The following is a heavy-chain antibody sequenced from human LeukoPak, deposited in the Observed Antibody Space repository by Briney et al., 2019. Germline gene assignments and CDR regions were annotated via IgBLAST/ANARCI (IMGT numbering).Heavy chain of an antibody. D-gene: IGHD6-19*01. CDR3: ARYSSGLEAFDI. V-gene: IGHV3-53*01. CDR1: GLTVSGLY. Sequence: YPGGSLRLSCATPGLTVSGLYMSWVRQAPGKGLEWVSLIYSGGSTSYADSVRGRFTISRDNSKNTLYLQMNSLRVEDTALYYCARYSSGLEAFDIWGQGTLVTVSS. J-gene: IGHJ3*02. CDR2: IYSGGST.